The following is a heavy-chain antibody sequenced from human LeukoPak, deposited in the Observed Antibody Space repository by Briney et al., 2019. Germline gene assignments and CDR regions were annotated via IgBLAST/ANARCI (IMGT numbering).Heavy chain of an antibody. CDR2: INYSGST. CDR3: AGGAFKLAY. V-gene: IGHV4-59*12. J-gene: IGHJ4*02. D-gene: IGHD4/OR15-4a*01. Sequence: PSETLSLTCTVSGGSISSYDWSWIRQPPGKGLEWIGDINYSGSTTYNPSLTSRVTISVDTSKNQFSLKLSSVTAADTAVYYCAGGAFKLAYWGQGTLVTVSS. CDR1: GGSISSYD.